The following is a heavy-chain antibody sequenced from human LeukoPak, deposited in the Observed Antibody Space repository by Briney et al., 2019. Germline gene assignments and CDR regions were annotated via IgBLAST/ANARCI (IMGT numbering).Heavy chain of an antibody. J-gene: IGHJ5*02. V-gene: IGHV3-15*01. D-gene: IGHD4-23*01. CDR1: GFTFSNAW. CDR3: TTTPLRWTDWFDP. CDR2: IKSKTDGGTT. Sequence: PGGSLRLSCAASGFTFSNAWMSWVRQAPGKGLEWVGRIKSKTDGGTTDYAAPVKGRFTISRDDSKNTLYLQMSSLKTEDTAVYYCTTTPLRWTDWFDPWGQGTLVTVSS.